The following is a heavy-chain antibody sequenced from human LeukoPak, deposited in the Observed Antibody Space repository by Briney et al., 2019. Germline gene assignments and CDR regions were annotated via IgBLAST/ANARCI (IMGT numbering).Heavy chain of an antibody. V-gene: IGHV3-21*01. CDR1: GFTFSSYG. J-gene: IGHJ4*02. CDR3: ARVVDTAMVDY. D-gene: IGHD5-18*01. CDR2: ISSSSSYI. Sequence: GGSLRLSCAASGFTFSSYGMHWVRQAPGKGLEWVSSISSSSSYIYYADSVKGRFTISRDNAKNSLYLQMNSLRAEDTAVYYCARVVDTAMVDYWGQGTLVTVSS.